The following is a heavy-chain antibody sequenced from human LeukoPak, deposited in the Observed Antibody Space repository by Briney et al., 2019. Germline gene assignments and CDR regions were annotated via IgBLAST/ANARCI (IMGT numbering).Heavy chain of an antibody. Sequence: SETLSLTCTVSGGSISSGSYYWSWIRQPAGKGLEWIGRIYTSGSTNYNPSLKSRVTMSVDTSKNQFSLKLSSVTAADTAVYYCARDYGHSFDYWGQGTLVTVSS. CDR2: IYTSGST. CDR3: ARDYGHSFDY. V-gene: IGHV4-61*02. D-gene: IGHD5-24*01. CDR1: GGSISSGSYY. J-gene: IGHJ4*02.